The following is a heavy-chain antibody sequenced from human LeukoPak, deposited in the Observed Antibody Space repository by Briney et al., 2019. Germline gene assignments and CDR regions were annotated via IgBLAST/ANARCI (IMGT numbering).Heavy chain of an antibody. Sequence: GGSLRLSCAASGFTFRSYAMHWVRQAPGKGLEWVAVISYDGSNKYYADSVKGRFSISRDNSENTLYLQMNSLRAEDTAVYYCARVISSGFWYYGMDVWGQGTTVTVSS. CDR2: ISYDGSNK. D-gene: IGHD6-19*01. J-gene: IGHJ6*02. V-gene: IGHV3-30-3*01. CDR3: ARVISSGFWYYGMDV. CDR1: GFTFRSYA.